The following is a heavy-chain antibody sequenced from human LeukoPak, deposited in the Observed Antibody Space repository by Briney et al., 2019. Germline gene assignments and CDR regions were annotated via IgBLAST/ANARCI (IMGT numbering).Heavy chain of an antibody. V-gene: IGHV1-2*02. Sequence: ASVKVSCKASGYXXTGXXXXXXRXXXXXXXXXXGXXXPNSXDTKXAXKFQGRVTMTRDTSISTAYMELSRLTSDDTAVYYCATQRGSYLWGTDFDYWGQGTLVTVSS. CDR2: XXPNSXDT. CDR3: ATQRGSYLWGTDFDY. CDR1: GYXXTGXX. D-gene: IGHD3-16*01. J-gene: IGHJ4*02.